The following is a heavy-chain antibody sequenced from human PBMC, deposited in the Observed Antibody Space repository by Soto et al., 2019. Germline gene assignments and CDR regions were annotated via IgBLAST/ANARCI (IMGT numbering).Heavy chain of an antibody. CDR1: GGSISSGGYY. CDR2: IYYSGST. Sequence: TLSLTCTVSGGSISSGGYYWSWIRQHPGKGLEWIGYIYYSGSTYYNPSLKSRVTISVDTSKNQFSLKLSSVTAADTAVYYCARGPYYDILTGYYVGNYYYYYGMDVWGQGTTVTVSS. D-gene: IGHD3-9*01. V-gene: IGHV4-31*03. J-gene: IGHJ6*02. CDR3: ARGPYYDILTGYYVGNYYYYYGMDV.